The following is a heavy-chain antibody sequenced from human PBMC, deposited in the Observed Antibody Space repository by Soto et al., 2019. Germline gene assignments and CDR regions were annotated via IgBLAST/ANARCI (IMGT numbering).Heavy chain of an antibody. V-gene: IGHV3-30*18. CDR3: AKENTFADY. Sequence: QVQLVESGGGVVQPGRSLRLSCAASGFTLSSHGMHWVRQATGKGLEWVAVLSHDGSNKFYAVSVEGRFTISRDDSKNTLYLQMNSLRAEDTAMYYCAKENTFADYWGQGTLVTVSP. D-gene: IGHD2-2*02. CDR1: GFTLSSHG. CDR2: LSHDGSNK. J-gene: IGHJ4*02.